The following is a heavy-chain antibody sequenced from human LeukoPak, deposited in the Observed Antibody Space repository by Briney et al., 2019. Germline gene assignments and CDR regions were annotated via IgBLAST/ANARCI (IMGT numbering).Heavy chain of an antibody. J-gene: IGHJ4*02. Sequence: SSETLSLTCTVSGDSISTSNSYWGWIRQPPGKGLEWIGEINHSGSTNYNPSLKSRVTISVDTSKNQFSLKLSSVTAADTAVYYCARRGCGRFCIVGATRVFDYWGQGTLVTVSS. CDR2: INHSGST. CDR3: ARRGCGRFCIVGATRVFDY. D-gene: IGHD1-26*01. CDR1: GDSISTSNSY. V-gene: IGHV4-39*07.